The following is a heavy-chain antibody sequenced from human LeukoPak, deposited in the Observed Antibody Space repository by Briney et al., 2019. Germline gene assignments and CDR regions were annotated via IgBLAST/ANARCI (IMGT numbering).Heavy chain of an antibody. CDR3: ARGSLIVEAHDAFDI. CDR1: GYTFTGYY. CDR2: IIPILGIA. Sequence: GALVKVSCKASGYTFTGYYMHWVRQASGQGLEWMGRIIPILGIANYAQKFQGRVTITADKSTSTAYMELSSLRSEDTAVYYCARGSLIVEAHDAFDIWGQGTMVTVSS. V-gene: IGHV1-69*04. D-gene: IGHD2/OR15-2a*01. J-gene: IGHJ3*02.